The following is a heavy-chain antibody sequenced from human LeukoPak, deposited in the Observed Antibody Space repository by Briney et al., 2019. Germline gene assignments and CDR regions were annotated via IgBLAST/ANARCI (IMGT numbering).Heavy chain of an antibody. Sequence: PGGSLRLSCAASGFTFSSYAMSWVRQAPGKGLEWVSAISGSGGSTYYADSVKGRFTISRGNSKNTLYLQMNSLRAEDTAVYYCAKDQGYYDFWSGFDYWGQGTLVTVSS. V-gene: IGHV3-23*01. CDR1: GFTFSSYA. D-gene: IGHD3-3*01. J-gene: IGHJ4*02. CDR3: AKDQGYYDFWSGFDY. CDR2: ISGSGGST.